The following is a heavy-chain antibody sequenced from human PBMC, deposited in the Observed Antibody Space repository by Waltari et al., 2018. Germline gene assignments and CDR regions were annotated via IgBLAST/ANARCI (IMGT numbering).Heavy chain of an antibody. V-gene: IGHV3-7*04. CDR2: IQEDGSEK. J-gene: IGHJ4*02. Sequence: EVQLVESGGGLVQPGGSLRLSCAASGFTFSGYWMTWVRQAPGKGLEGVANIQEDGSEKYYVDSVKGRFSISRDNAKKSLYLQMNSLRAEDTAVYYCARGEGWLQFNYWGQGALVTVSS. CDR1: GFTFSGYW. D-gene: IGHD5-12*01. CDR3: ARGEGWLQFNY.